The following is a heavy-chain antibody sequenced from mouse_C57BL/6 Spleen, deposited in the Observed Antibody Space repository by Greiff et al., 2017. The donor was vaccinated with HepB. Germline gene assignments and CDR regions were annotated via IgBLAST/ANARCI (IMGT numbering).Heavy chain of an antibody. CDR3: ARRSYYSNYEDY. CDR1: GYTFTSYW. CDR2: IDPSDSYT. J-gene: IGHJ2*01. Sequence: VQLQQSGAELVMPGASVKLSCKASGYTFTSYWMHWVKQRPGQGLEWIGEIDPSDSYTNYNQKFKGKSTLTVDKSSSTAYMQLSSLTSEDSAVYYCARRSYYSNYEDYWGQGTTLTVSS. D-gene: IGHD2-5*01. V-gene: IGHV1-69*01.